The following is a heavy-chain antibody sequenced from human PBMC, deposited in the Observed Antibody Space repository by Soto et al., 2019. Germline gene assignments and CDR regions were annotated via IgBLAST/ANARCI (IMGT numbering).Heavy chain of an antibody. CDR2: INHSGST. CDR1: GGSFSGYY. J-gene: IGHJ4*02. D-gene: IGHD2-8*01. Sequence: QVQLQQWGAGLLKPSETLSLTCAVYGGSFSGYYWSWIRQPPGKGLEWIGEINHSGSTNYNPSLKSRVNISVDTSKNQFSLKLSSVTAAATAVYYCARGGKKSHCTNGVCYPAYWGQGTLVTVSS. V-gene: IGHV4-34*01. CDR3: ARGGKKSHCTNGVCYPAY.